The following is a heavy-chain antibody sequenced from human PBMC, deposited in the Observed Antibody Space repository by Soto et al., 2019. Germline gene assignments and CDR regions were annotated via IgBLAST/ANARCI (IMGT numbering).Heavy chain of an antibody. D-gene: IGHD3-10*01. V-gene: IGHV3-23*01. CDR2: ISASVGST. CDR1: GFTFSNYA. Sequence: EVQLLESGGGSVQPGGSLRLSCAASGFTFSNYAMSWVRQAPGKGLEWVSAISASVGSTYYTDSVKGRFTISRDNSKNTRYLQMNSVRDEDTAVYYCAKGGQSYDYWGQGTLVTVSS. CDR3: AKGGQSYDY. J-gene: IGHJ4*02.